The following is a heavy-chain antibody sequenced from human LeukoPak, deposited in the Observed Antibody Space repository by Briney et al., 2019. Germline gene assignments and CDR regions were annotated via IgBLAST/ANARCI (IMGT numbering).Heavy chain of an antibody. J-gene: IGHJ4*02. CDR1: GFTVSSNY. Sequence: GGSLRLSCAASGFTVSSNYMSWVRQAPGKGLEWVAVTSSDLNVKLYADSVKGRFTISRDNSRSTLYLQMNSLRPEDTAIYYCAREGYYGSGSPPSLYFDYWGQGTLVTVSS. CDR2: TSSDLNVK. CDR3: AREGYYGSGSPPSLYFDY. D-gene: IGHD3-10*01. V-gene: IGHV3-30*03.